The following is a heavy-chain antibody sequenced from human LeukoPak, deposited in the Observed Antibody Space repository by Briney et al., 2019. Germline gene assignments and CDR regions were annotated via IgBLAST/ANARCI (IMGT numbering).Heavy chain of an antibody. CDR3: ARARGQLVPNY. CDR2: IKQDGSEK. V-gene: IGHV3-7*01. D-gene: IGHD6-6*01. Sequence: GGSLRLSCAASGFIFSSYWMSWVRQAPGKGLEWVANIKQDGSEKYYVDSVKGRFTISRDNAKNSLYLQMNSLRAEDTAVYYCARARGQLVPNYWGQGTLVTVSS. CDR1: GFIFSSYW. J-gene: IGHJ4*02.